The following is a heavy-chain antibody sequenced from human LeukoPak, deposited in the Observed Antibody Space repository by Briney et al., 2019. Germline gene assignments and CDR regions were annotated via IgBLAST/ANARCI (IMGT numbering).Heavy chain of an antibody. Sequence: SQTPSDTSTVSGGPIISGDYYWSWIRQPPGKCLEWIGYIYYSGSTYYNPSLKSRVTISVDTSKNQFSLKLSSVTAADTAVYYCAREPGIAAAGPFDPWGQGTLVTVSS. CDR1: GGPIISGDYY. D-gene: IGHD6-13*01. J-gene: IGHJ5*02. CDR2: IYYSGST. CDR3: AREPGIAAAGPFDP. V-gene: IGHV4-30-4*01.